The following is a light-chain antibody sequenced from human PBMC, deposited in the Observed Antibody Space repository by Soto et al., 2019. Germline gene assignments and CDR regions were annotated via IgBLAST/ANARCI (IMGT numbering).Light chain of an antibody. CDR3: QQYGGSPRT. J-gene: IGKJ1*01. Sequence: MVLTQSPGTLSLSPRELATLSCRARQSISSIFLAWYLQKRGQAPRLLIDGASNRATGIPDRFSGSGSGTDFPLTITRLEPEDFAVYYCQQYGGSPRTFGQGTKVDIK. V-gene: IGKV3-20*01. CDR1: QSISSIF. CDR2: GAS.